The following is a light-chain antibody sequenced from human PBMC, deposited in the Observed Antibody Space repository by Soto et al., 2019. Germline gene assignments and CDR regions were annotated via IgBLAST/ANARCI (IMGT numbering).Light chain of an antibody. V-gene: IGLV2-8*01. CDR1: SSDIGGYSY. J-gene: IGLJ2*01. CDR3: SSYAGSNNML. Sequence: QSALTQPPSASGSPGQSVTISCTGTSSDIGGYSYVSWYQQHPGKAPKLMIYEVSKRPSGVPDRFSGSRSGYTASLTVSRLQAEDEADYYCSSYAGSNNMLFGGGTKLTVL. CDR2: EVS.